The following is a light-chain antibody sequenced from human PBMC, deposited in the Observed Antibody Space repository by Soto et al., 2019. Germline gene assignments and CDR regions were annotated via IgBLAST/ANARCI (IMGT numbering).Light chain of an antibody. CDR2: DSS. Sequence: EMVMTQSPATLSVSPGERAALSCRASQTVSSNLAWYQQKPGQAPRLLIYDSSTRATGIPARFSGSGSGTEFTLTISSLQSEDFAVYHCQQYNNWPLTFGGGTKVDIK. CDR3: QQYNNWPLT. J-gene: IGKJ4*01. V-gene: IGKV3-15*01. CDR1: QTVSSN.